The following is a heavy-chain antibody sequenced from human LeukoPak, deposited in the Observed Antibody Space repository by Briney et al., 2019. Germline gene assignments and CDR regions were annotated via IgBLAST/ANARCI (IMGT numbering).Heavy chain of an antibody. D-gene: IGHD5-18*01. CDR1: GYTFTGYY. J-gene: IGHJ3*02. V-gene: IGHV1-2*02. Sequence: ASVKVSCKASGYTFTGYYMHWVRQAPGRGLEWMGWINPNSGGTNYAQKFRGRVTMTRDTSISTAYMELSRLRSDDTAVYYCARGTAMVTDAFDIWGQGTMVTVSS. CDR3: ARGTAMVTDAFDI. CDR2: INPNSGGT.